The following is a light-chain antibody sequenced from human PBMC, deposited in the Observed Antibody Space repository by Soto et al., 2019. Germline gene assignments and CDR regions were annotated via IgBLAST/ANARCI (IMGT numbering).Light chain of an antibody. CDR1: QSVSSSY. J-gene: IGKJ5*01. CDR2: GAS. Sequence: EIVLTQSPGTLALSPGERATLFCRASQSVSSSYLAWYQQKPGQAPRLLIYGASSRATGIPDRFSGSGSGTDFTLTITGLEPEDFAVSCCRQHVTSPPIIFGQGTRLEIK. V-gene: IGKV3-20*01. CDR3: RQHVTSPPII.